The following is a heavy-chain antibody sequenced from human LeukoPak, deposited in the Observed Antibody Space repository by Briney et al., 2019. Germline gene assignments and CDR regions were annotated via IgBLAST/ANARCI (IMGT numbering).Heavy chain of an antibody. CDR3: ARAPQLPIAAAVHGDCFDY. CDR1: GDSISSYY. Sequence: SETLSLTCIVSGDSISSYYWSWIRQPPGKGLEWIGYIYYSGSTNYNPSLKSRVTISVDTSKNQFSLKLSSVTAADTAVYYCARAPQLPIAAAVHGDCFDYWGQGTLVTVSS. V-gene: IGHV4-59*01. J-gene: IGHJ4*02. CDR2: IYYSGST. D-gene: IGHD6-13*01.